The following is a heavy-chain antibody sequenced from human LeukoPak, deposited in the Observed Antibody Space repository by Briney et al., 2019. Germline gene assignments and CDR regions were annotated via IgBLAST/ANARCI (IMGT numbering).Heavy chain of an antibody. CDR1: GFTFSSYA. CDR2: ISGSGGST. D-gene: IGHD3-16*01. J-gene: IGHJ4*02. CDR3: AKDLNRVITGSFDY. V-gene: IGHV3-23*01. Sequence: GGSLRLSCAASGFTFSSYAMGWVRQAPGKGLEWVSAISGSGGSTYYADSVKGRFTISRDNSKNTLYLQMNSLRAEDTAVYYCAKDLNRVITGSFDYWGQGTLVTVSS.